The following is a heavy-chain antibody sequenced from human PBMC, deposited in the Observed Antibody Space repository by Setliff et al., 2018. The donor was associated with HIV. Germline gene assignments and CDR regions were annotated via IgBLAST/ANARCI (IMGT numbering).Heavy chain of an antibody. CDR2: ISSYNDNT. J-gene: IGHJ3*02. CDR1: GYSFTNYG. V-gene: IGHV1-18*01. D-gene: IGHD2-15*01. Sequence: ASVKVSCKASGYSFTNYGISWVRQAPGQGLEWMGWISSYNDNTNYALNLQGRVTMTTDTSTSTAYVELRSLRSDDTAVYYCARDDVGYCSGGSCYHLFDAFDIWGQGTVVTVSS. CDR3: ARDDVGYCSGGSCYHLFDAFDI.